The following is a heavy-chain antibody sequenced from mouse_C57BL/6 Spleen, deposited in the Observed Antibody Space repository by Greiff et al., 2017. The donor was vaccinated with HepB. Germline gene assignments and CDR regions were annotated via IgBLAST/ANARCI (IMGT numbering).Heavy chain of an antibody. CDR1: GYTFTDYY. D-gene: IGHD1-1*01. CDR3: ARSENYYGSSYGEDYAMDY. V-gene: IGHV1-75*01. CDR2: IFPGSGST. Sequence: QVQLQQSGPELVKPGASVKISCKASGYTFTDYYINWVKQRPGQGLEWIGWIFPGSGSTYYNEKFKGKATLTVDKSSSTAYMLLSSLTSEDSAVYFCARSENYYGSSYGEDYAMDYWGQGTSVTVSS. J-gene: IGHJ4*01.